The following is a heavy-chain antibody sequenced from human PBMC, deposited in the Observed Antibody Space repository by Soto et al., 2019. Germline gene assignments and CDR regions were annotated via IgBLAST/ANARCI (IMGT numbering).Heavy chain of an antibody. CDR1: GHSLNHYY. J-gene: IGHJ6*02. CDR3: TIAAILDYHYAMDV. V-gene: IGHV1-46*02. D-gene: IGHD2-2*01. Sequence: ASVKVSCKASGHSLNHYYIHWVRQAPGLGLEWMAIDNPSGGFVTHAPKFQDRVTVTRDTSTSTVSMELSSLRSDDTAVYYRTIAAILDYHYAMDVWGQGTTVTVSS. CDR2: DNPSGGFV.